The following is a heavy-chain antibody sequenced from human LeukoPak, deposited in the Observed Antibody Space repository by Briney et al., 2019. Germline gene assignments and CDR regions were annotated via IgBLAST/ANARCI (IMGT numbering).Heavy chain of an antibody. CDR3: AKVEYYGSGSYL. CDR2: NSESSDKT. V-gene: IGHV3-23*01. J-gene: IGHJ4*02. CDR1: GFTFSNYA. D-gene: IGHD3-10*01. Sequence: GGSLRLSCAAYGFTFSNYALNWVRQAPGKGLEWVSANSESSDKTHYADSGKGRFTISRDNAKNTLYLQMDSLRAEDTAVYYCAKVEYYGSGSYLWGQGTLVTVSS.